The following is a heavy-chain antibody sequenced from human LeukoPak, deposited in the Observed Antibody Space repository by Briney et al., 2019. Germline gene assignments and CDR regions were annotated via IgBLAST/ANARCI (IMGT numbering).Heavy chain of an antibody. CDR1: GYSISSGYF. CDR2: FYHSGIT. V-gene: IGHV4-38-2*02. J-gene: IGHJ5*02. D-gene: IGHD5-12*01. CDR3: ARGGRRRWFDP. Sequence: PSETLSLTCTVSGYSISSGYFWGWIRQPPGKGLEWIGSFYHSGITYYNPSLKSRVTISVDTSKNQFSLKLSSVTAADTAVYYCARGGRRRWFDPWGQGTLVTVSS.